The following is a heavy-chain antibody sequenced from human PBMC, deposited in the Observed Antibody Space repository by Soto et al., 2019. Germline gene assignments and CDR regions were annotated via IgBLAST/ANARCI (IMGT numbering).Heavy chain of an antibody. Sequence: GGSLRLSCAASGFTFSSYSMNWVRQAPGKGLEWVSSISSSSSYIYYADSVKGRFTISRDNAKNSLYLQMNSLRAEDTAVYYCARDQEPSGSSWYRGHGYYGMDVWGQGTTVTVSS. J-gene: IGHJ6*02. CDR2: ISSSSSYI. CDR1: GFTFSSYS. V-gene: IGHV3-21*01. CDR3: ARDQEPSGSSWYRGHGYYGMDV. D-gene: IGHD6-13*01.